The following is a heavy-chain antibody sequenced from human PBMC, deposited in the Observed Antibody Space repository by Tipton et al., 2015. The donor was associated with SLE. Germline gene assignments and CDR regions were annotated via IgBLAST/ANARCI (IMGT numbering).Heavy chain of an antibody. CDR2: ISDGGGT. CDR1: GGSISSNY. D-gene: IGHD2-8*01. V-gene: IGHV4-59*08. J-gene: IGHJ6*02. CDR3: ARGMLTWRGAIIGVDV. Sequence: TLSLTCSVSGGSISSNYWIWIRQPPGKGLEWIGHISDGGGTNHNPSLKSRVTISVDPAKNQFSLKLTSVTAADTAVYYCARGMLTWRGAIIGVDVWGQGTSVNVSS.